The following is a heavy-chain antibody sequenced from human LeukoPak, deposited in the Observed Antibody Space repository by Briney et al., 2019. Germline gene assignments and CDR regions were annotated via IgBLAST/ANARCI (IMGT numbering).Heavy chain of an antibody. J-gene: IGHJ5*02. Sequence: ASVKVSCKASGYTFTSYGISWVRQAPGQGLEWMGWISAYNGNTNYAQKLQGRVTMTTDTFTSTAYMELRSLRSDDTAVYYCARDYDYVWGSYRYWFDPWGQGTLVTVSS. V-gene: IGHV1-18*01. CDR3: ARDYDYVWGSYRYWFDP. CDR1: GYTFTSYG. D-gene: IGHD3-16*02. CDR2: ISAYNGNT.